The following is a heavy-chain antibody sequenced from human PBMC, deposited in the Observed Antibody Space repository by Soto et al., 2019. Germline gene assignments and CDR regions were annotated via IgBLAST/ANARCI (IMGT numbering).Heavy chain of an antibody. CDR3: ASGITVSTERFDAFAF. V-gene: IGHV4-59*01. CDR1: GGSISSYY. Sequence: PSETLSLTCTVSGGSISSYYWSWIRQPPGKGLEWIGYIYYSGSTNYKPSLKSRVNISVDKSKNQFSLKLSPVTAADTAVYYCASGITVSTERFDAFAFWGQGTMDPVSS. J-gene: IGHJ3*01. CDR2: IYYSGST. D-gene: IGHD3-16*01.